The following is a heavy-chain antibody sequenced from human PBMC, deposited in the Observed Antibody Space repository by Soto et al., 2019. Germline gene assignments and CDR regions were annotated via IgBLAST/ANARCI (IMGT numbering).Heavy chain of an antibody. Sequence: GGSLRLSCVASGFTFSNYAMNWVRQAPGKGLEWVAVISYDGSNKYYADSVKGRITIPRDSSRNTLYLQMNNLRAEDTAMYYCARDLGNNYGSFAYWGQGTLVTVSS. CDR2: ISYDGSNK. J-gene: IGHJ4*02. CDR3: ARDLGNNYGSFAY. V-gene: IGHV3-30-3*01. CDR1: GFTFSNYA. D-gene: IGHD4-17*01.